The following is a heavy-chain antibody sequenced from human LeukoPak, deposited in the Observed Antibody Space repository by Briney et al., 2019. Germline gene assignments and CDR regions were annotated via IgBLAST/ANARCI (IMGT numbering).Heavy chain of an antibody. J-gene: IGHJ6*04. CDR1: GLTFSDYW. V-gene: IGHV3-7*03. Sequence: GGSLRLACEAYGLTFSDYWMYWVRQAPGKGLEWVSNIKHDGSEKYYVDSVKGRFTISRDNAKNSLYLQMNSLRVEDTAVYYCATDRGLRWGKGTTVTVSS. CDR3: ATDRGLR. CDR2: IKHDGSEK.